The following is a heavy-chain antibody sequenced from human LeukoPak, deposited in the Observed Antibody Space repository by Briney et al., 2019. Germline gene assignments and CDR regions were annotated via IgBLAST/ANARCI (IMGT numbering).Heavy chain of an antibody. J-gene: IGHJ5*02. D-gene: IGHD5-24*01. CDR2: ISAYNGNT. Sequence: ASVKVSCKASGYTFTSYGISWVRQAPGQGLEWMGWISAYNGNTNYAQKLQGRVTMTTDTSTSTAYMDLWSLRSDDTAVYYCARDRATDREQNWFDPWGQGTLVTVSS. CDR3: ARDRATDREQNWFDP. CDR1: GYTFTSYG. V-gene: IGHV1-18*01.